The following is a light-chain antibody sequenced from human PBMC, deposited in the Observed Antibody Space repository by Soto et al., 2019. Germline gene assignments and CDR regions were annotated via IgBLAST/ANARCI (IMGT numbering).Light chain of an antibody. V-gene: IGKV3-20*01. J-gene: IGKJ1*01. CDR3: QQYGSSPPWT. Sequence: EIVLTQSPGTLSLSPGERATLSCRASQSVSSSYLAWYQQKPGQAPRLLIYGASNRATGIPDRFSGSGSGTDFTLTISRLEPDDVAVYYCQQYGSSPPWTFGQGTTVEIK. CDR1: QSVSSSY. CDR2: GAS.